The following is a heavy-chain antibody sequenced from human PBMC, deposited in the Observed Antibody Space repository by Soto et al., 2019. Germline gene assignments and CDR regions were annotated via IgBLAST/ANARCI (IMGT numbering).Heavy chain of an antibody. CDR1: GFTFSSYA. J-gene: IGHJ4*02. V-gene: IGHV3-23*01. CDR2: ISGSGGST. Sequence: PGWSLRLSCAASGFTFSSYAMSWVRQAPGKGLEWVSAISGSGGSTYYADSVKGRFTISRDNSKNTLYLQMNSLRAEDTAVYYCAKDLYSSSWYYYFDYWGQGTLATVSS. D-gene: IGHD6-13*01. CDR3: AKDLYSSSWYYYFDY.